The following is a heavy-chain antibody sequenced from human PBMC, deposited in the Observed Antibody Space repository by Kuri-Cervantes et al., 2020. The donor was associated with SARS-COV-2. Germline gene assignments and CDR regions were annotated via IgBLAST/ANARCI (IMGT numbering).Heavy chain of an antibody. Sequence: ASVKVSCKASGYTFIGYYMHWVRQAPGQGLEWMGWINVNNRATSYAQKFQGRVTMTRDTSVLTAYMELSSLRSDDTAVFYCARSPSAITNSYNYYYYMDVWVKGTAVTVSS. CDR3: ARSPSAITNSYNYYYYMDV. CDR2: INVNNRAT. J-gene: IGHJ6*03. D-gene: IGHD2-2*01. CDR1: GYTFIGYY. V-gene: IGHV1-2*02.